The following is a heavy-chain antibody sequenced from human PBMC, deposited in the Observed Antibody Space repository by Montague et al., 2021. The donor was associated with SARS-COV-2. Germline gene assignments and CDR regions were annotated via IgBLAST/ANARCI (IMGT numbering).Heavy chain of an antibody. CDR3: ARDPLKITIFGVDNYYYYGMDV. J-gene: IGHJ6*02. CDR2: IYYSGST. D-gene: IGHD3-3*01. CDR1: GGSISSGGYY. V-gene: IGHV4-31*03. Sequence: TLSLTCTVSGGSISSGGYYWSWIRQHPGKGLEWIGYIYYSGSTYYNPSLKSRVTISVDTSKNQFSLKLSSVTAAVTAVYYCARDPLKITIFGVDNYYYYGMDVWGQGTTVTVSS.